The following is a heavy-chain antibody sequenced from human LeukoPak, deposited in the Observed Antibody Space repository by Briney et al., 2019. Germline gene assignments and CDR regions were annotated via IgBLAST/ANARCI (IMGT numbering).Heavy chain of an antibody. CDR1: GGSITNYY. V-gene: IGHV4-59*01. D-gene: IGHD2-15*01. J-gene: IGHJ3*02. CDR3: ARVKAAPTVAFDI. Sequence: SETLSLTCTVSGGSITNYYWTWIRQPPGKGLEWIGYIHYSGSTNYNPSLKSRVTISVDTSKNQFSLMLSSVTAADTAVYYCARVKAAPTVAFDIWGQGTMVTVSS. CDR2: IHYSGST.